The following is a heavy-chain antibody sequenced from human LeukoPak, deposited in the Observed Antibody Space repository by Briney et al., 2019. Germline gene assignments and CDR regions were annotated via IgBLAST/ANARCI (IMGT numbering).Heavy chain of an antibody. J-gene: IGHJ4*02. CDR2: IIPIFGTA. Sequence: ASVKVSCKASGGTFSSYAISWVRQAPGQGLEWMGGIIPIFGTANYAQKFQGRVTITADKSTSTAYMELRSLRSDDTAVYYCARDISAYERSLNSWGQGTLLTVSS. V-gene: IGHV1-69*06. CDR3: ARDISAYERSLNS. CDR1: GGTFSSYA. D-gene: IGHD5-12*01.